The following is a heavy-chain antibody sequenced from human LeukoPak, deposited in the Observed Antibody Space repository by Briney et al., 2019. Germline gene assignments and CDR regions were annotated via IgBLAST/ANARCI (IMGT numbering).Heavy chain of an antibody. D-gene: IGHD2-8*02. CDR1: GFTFSSYA. V-gene: IGHV3-30*18. CDR2: TSYDESNI. J-gene: IGHJ4*02. CDR3: AKDTGFYFFDY. Sequence: GGSLRLSCAASGFTFSSYAMSWVRQAPGKGLEWVAVTSYDESNIYYADSVKGRFTISRDNSKNTLYLQMNSLRAEDTALYYCAKDTGFYFFDYWGQGTLVTVSS.